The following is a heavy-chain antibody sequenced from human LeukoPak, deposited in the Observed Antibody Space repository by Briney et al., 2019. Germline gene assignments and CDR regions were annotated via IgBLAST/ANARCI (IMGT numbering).Heavy chain of an antibody. V-gene: IGHV4-34*01. J-gene: IGHJ4*02. CDR2: INHSGST. CDR1: GGSFSGYY. Sequence: SETLSLTCAVYGGSFSGYYWSWIRQPPGKGLEWIGEINHSGSTNYNPPLKSPVTISVDTSKNQFSLKLSSVTAADTAVYYCARGQIRYSYGIFDYWGQGTLVTVSS. D-gene: IGHD5-18*01. CDR3: ARGQIRYSYGIFDY.